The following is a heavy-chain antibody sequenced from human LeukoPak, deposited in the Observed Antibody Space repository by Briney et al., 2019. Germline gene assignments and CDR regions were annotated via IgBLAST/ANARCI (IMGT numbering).Heavy chain of an antibody. V-gene: IGHV3-15*01. D-gene: IGHD3-22*01. CDR1: GFTFSGSA. Sequence: GGSLRLSCAASGFTFSGSAMHWVRQASGKGLEWVGRIKSKTDGGTTDYAAPVKGRFTISRDDSKNTLYLQMNSLKTEDTAVYYCTSPYYYDSSGYYPRFDHWGQGILVTVSS. CDR3: TSPYYYDSSGYYPRFDH. J-gene: IGHJ4*02. CDR2: IKSKTDGGTT.